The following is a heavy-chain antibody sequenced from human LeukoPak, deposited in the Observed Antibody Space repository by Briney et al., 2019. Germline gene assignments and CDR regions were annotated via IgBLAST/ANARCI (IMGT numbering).Heavy chain of an antibody. CDR2: IDISSSST. CDR3: ARGPPLFDP. Sequence: GGSLRLSCAASGLTFSDYTMNWVRQAPGKGLEWISYIDISSSSTYYADSVKGRFTISRDNAKNSLYLQMSSLRAEDTALYYCARGPPLFDPWGQGTLVTVSS. CDR1: GLTFSDYT. J-gene: IGHJ5*02. V-gene: IGHV3-48*01.